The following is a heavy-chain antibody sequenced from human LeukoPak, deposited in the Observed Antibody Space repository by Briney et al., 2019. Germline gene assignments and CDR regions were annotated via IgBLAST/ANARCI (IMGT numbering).Heavy chain of an antibody. Sequence: ASVKVSCKTSGYTFIGYDINWVRQAPGQGLEWMGWMNSNSGDTHFAQKFQGRLTMTRNTSISTAFMELSSLRSEDTAVYYCARGEYSSSWYPLDYWGQGSLVTVSS. CDR3: ARGEYSSSWYPLDY. CDR1: GYTFIGYD. D-gene: IGHD6-13*01. CDR2: MNSNSGDT. V-gene: IGHV1-8*01. J-gene: IGHJ4*02.